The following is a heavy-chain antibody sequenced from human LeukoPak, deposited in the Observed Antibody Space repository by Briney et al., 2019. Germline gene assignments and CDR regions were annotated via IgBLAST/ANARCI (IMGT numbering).Heavy chain of an antibody. V-gene: IGHV4-59*01. Sequence: SETLSLTCTLSLGAITTVYCSSIRQPAGKERKGSGNIYDSGSTNNNPSLKSTVTISVDTSKNQCSLKLSSVTATETAFYYCARQSISGSSLSYFDYWGQGNLVNVSS. CDR3: ARQSISGSSLSYFDY. J-gene: IGHJ4*02. D-gene: IGHD3-22*01. CDR1: LGAITTVY. CDR2: IYDSGST.